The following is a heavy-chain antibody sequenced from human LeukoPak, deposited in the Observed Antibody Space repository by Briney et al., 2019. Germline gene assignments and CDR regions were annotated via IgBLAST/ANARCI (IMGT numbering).Heavy chain of an antibody. V-gene: IGHV4-59*01. CDR3: ARDFVVVPAAMGEYYYYYGMDV. J-gene: IGHJ6*02. CDR1: GGSISRYY. CDR2: IYSSENT. Sequence: SETLSLTCTVSGGSISRYYWSWIRQPPGKGLEWIGYIYSSENTYYNPSLNSRVTISVDTSKNQFSLKLSSVTAADTAVYYCARDFVVVPAAMGEYYYYYGMDVWGQGTTVTVSS. D-gene: IGHD2-2*01.